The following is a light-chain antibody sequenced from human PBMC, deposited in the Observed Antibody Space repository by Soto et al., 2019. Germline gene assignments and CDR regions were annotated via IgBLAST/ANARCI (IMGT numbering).Light chain of an antibody. CDR3: QQYNPYSPWP. CDR1: QSITGW. Sequence: DIQMTQSPSTLSASVGDRVTISCRASQSITGWLAWFQQKPGKAPKLLISKASNLESGVPSRFSGSGSGTDFTLTISGLQPDDFATYYCQQYNPYSPWPFGQGPKVEIK. J-gene: IGKJ1*01. CDR2: KAS. V-gene: IGKV1-5*03.